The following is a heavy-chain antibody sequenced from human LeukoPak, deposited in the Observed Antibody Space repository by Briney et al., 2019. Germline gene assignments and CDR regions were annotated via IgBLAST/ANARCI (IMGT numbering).Heavy chain of an antibody. CDR1: AFTFSSYA. J-gene: IGHJ1*01. V-gene: IGHV3-21*01. D-gene: IGHD6-13*01. Sequence: GGSLRLSCAASAFTFSSYAMSWVRQAPGKGLEWISSISDNSVYIYSADSVKGRFTTSRDNAKNSLYLQMNSLRAEDTAVYYCATPAAGPRAEYSQHWGQGTLVTVSS. CDR3: ATPAAGPRAEYSQH. CDR2: ISDNSVYI.